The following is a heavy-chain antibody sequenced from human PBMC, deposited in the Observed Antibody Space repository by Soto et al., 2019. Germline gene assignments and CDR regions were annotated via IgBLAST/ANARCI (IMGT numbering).Heavy chain of an antibody. D-gene: IGHD2-2*01. J-gene: IGHJ5*02. Sequence: QIQLQESGPGLVKPSQTLSLTYTVSGVSISSGEHYWSWIRQPPGRGLEWIGYIYNRGNTDYSPSLKSRVTMSINTSKNQFSLKMTSVTAADTAVYYCATSTRTLGRLFDPWGQGTLVTVSS. CDR3: ATSTRTLGRLFDP. V-gene: IGHV4-30-4*01. CDR1: GVSISSGEHY. CDR2: IYNRGNT.